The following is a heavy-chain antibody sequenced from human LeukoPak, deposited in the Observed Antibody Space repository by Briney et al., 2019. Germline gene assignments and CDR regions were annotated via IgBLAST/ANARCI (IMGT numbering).Heavy chain of an antibody. Sequence: ASVKVSCKASGYTFTSYGISWVRQAPGQGLEWMGRINPNSGGTNYAQKFQGRVTMTRDTSISTAYMELSRLRSDDTAVYYCARLSIAGDSNYWGQGTLVTVSS. D-gene: IGHD2-21*01. CDR3: ARLSIAGDSNY. CDR1: GYTFTSYG. J-gene: IGHJ4*02. CDR2: INPNSGGT. V-gene: IGHV1-2*06.